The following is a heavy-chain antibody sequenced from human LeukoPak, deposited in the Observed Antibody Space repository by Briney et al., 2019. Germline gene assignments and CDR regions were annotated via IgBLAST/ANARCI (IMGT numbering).Heavy chain of an antibody. CDR3: ARELWFGELLSHAFDI. D-gene: IGHD3-10*01. J-gene: IGHJ3*02. CDR2: INPSGGST. Sequence: ASVKVSCKASGYTFTSYYMHWVRQAPGQGLEWMGIINPSGGSTSYAQKFQGRVTMTRDTSTSTVYMELSSLRSEDTAVYYCARELWFGELLSHAFDIWGQGTMVTFSS. V-gene: IGHV1-46*01. CDR1: GYTFTSYY.